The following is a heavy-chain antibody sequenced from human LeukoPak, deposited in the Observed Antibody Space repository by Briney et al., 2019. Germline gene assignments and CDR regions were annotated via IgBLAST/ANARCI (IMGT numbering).Heavy chain of an antibody. CDR1: GGSISSGDYY. Sequence: SETLSLTCTVSGGSISSGDYYWSWLRQPPGKGLEWIGHISYSGSTYYNPSLKSRVTISIDTSNNQFSLKLSSVTAADTAVYYCARKGPYGSGSGFDPWGQGTLVTVSS. CDR3: ARKGPYGSGSGFDP. D-gene: IGHD3-10*01. CDR2: ISYSGST. V-gene: IGHV4-30-4*01. J-gene: IGHJ5*02.